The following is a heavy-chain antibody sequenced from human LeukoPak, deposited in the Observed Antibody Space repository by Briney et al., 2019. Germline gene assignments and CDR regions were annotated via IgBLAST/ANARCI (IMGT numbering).Heavy chain of an antibody. V-gene: IGHV1-69*13. Sequence: ASVKVSCKASGGTFSSFAISWVRQAPGQGLEWMGRIIPMSATPNYAQKFQGRVTITADESTSTAYMELSSLRSEDTAVYYCAMFIYGDYNYWGQGTLVTVSS. CDR1: GGTFSSFA. CDR2: IIPMSATP. D-gene: IGHD4-17*01. J-gene: IGHJ4*02. CDR3: AMFIYGDYNY.